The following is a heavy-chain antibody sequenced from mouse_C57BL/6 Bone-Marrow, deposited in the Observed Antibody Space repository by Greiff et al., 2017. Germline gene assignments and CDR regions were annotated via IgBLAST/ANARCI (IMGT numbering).Heavy chain of an antibody. Sequence: VQLQQSGAELARPGASVKLSCKASGYTFTSYGISWVQQRTGKGLEWIGEIYPRSGNTYYNEKFKGKATLTADKSSSTAYMELSSLTSEDSAVXCCARGCPRGRVDYWGQGTTLTVSS. D-gene: IGHD3-1*01. CDR1: GYTFTSYG. J-gene: IGHJ2*01. V-gene: IGHV1-81*01. CDR2: IYPRSGNT. CDR3: ARGCPRGRVDY.